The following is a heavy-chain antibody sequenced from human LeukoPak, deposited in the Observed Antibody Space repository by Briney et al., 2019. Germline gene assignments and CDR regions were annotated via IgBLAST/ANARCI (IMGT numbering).Heavy chain of an antibody. J-gene: IGHJ6*02. Sequence: SETLSLTCTVSGGSISSYYWSWIRQPPGKGLEWIGYIYFSGSTNYNPSLKSRVTISVDTSKNQFSLKLSSVTAADTAVYYCARLNYYYYGTDVWGQGTTVTVSS. CDR2: IYFSGST. V-gene: IGHV4-59*01. CDR3: ARLNYYYYGTDV. CDR1: GGSISSYY.